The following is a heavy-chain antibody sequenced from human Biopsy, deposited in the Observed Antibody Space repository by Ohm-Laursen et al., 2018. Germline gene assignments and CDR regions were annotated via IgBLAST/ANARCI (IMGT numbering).Heavy chain of an antibody. V-gene: IGHV1-2*06. CDR1: GYTFTGHS. CDR3: ARASAYGVLDV. J-gene: IGHJ3*01. CDR2: IDPNSDDT. D-gene: IGHD4/OR15-4a*01. Sequence: ASVKVSCKASGYTFTGHSCHWVRQAPGQRLEWVGRIDPNSDDTKYAQKFQGRIAMTTDTSITTAYLEVSSLTSDDAAVYFCARASAYGVLDVWGQGTIVTVSS.